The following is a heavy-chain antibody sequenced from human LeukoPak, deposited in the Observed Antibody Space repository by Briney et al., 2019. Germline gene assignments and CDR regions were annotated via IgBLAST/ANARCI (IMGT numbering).Heavy chain of an antibody. CDR1: GGSISSGTRY. D-gene: IGHD3-16*01. CDR2: IYYTGVT. CDR3: AASSGVTLGRF. Sequence: PSKTLSLTCTVSGGSISSGTRYYNWIRQHPGKGLEWIGYIYYTGVTSYNPSLKSRVTMSADTSMNQVSLKLSSLTAADTAVYYCAASSGVTLGRFWGQGTLVTVSS. V-gene: IGHV4-31*03. J-gene: IGHJ4*02.